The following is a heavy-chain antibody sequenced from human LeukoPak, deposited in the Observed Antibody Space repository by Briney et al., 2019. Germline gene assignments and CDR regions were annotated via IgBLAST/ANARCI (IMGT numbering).Heavy chain of an antibody. Sequence: PSETLSLTCTVSGGSISSYYWSWIRQPPGKGLEWIGYIYYSGSTNYNPSLKSRVTISVDTSKNQFSLKLSSVTAADTAVYYCARGPGYCDILQYYYGMDVWGKGTTVTVSS. V-gene: IGHV4-59*01. D-gene: IGHD3-9*01. CDR2: IYYSGST. CDR1: GGSISSYY. J-gene: IGHJ6*04. CDR3: ARGPGYCDILQYYYGMDV.